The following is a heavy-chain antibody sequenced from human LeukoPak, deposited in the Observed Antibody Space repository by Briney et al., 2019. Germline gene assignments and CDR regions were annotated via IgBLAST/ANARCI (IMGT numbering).Heavy chain of an antibody. CDR3: VYGGGYFQH. CDR1: GFTFSSYS. D-gene: IGHD4-23*01. Sequence: GGSLRLSCAASGFTFSSYSMDWVRPAPGKGLEWVSSISISSNNIYYAYSVKGRFTISRDNSKISLYLLMNSLRAEDTAVYYCVYGGGYFQHWGQGTLVTVSS. CDR2: ISISSNNI. V-gene: IGHV3-21*01. J-gene: IGHJ1*01.